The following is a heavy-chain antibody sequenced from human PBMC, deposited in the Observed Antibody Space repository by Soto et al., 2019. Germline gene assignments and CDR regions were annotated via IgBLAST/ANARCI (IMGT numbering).Heavy chain of an antibody. CDR2: ISYDGSNK. CDR1: GFTFSSYG. D-gene: IGHD6-13*01. J-gene: IGHJ4*02. V-gene: IGHV3-30*18. Sequence: QVQLVESGGGVVQPGRSLRLSCAASGFTFSSYGMHWVRQAPGKGLEWVAVISYDGSNKYYADSVKGRFTISRDNSKNTLYLQMNSLRAEDTAVYYSAKASERIAAAGTSGAAVDYFDYWGQGTLVTVSS. CDR3: AKASERIAAAGTSGAAVDYFDY.